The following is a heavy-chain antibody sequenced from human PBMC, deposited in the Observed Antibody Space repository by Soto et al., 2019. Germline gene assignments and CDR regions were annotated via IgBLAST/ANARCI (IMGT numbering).Heavy chain of an antibody. V-gene: IGHV4-39*07. CDR2: IYYSGST. Sequence: SETLSLTCTVSGGSISSSSYYWGWIRQPPGKGLEWIGSIYYSGSTYYNPSLKSRVTISVDTSKNQFSLKLSSVTAADTAVYYCAREEFYYDSSGYYYGPFDYWGQGTLVTVSS. D-gene: IGHD3-22*01. J-gene: IGHJ4*02. CDR3: AREEFYYDSSGYYYGPFDY. CDR1: GGSISSSSYY.